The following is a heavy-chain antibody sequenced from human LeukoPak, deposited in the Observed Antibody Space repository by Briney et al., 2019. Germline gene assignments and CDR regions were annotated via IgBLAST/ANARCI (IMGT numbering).Heavy chain of an antibody. D-gene: IGHD3-10*01. J-gene: IGHJ5*02. CDR1: GGSFSGYY. CDR2: INHSGST. V-gene: IGHV4-34*01. Sequence: SETLSLTCAVYGGSFSGYYWSWIRQPPGKGLEWIGEINHSGSTNYNPSLKSRVTISVDTSKNQFSLKLSSVTAADTAVYYCARLIWFGESVAEAWFDPWGQGTLVTVSS. CDR3: ARLIWFGESVAEAWFDP.